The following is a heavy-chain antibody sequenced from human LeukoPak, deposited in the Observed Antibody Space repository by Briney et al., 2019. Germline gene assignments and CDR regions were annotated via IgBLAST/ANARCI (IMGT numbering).Heavy chain of an antibody. CDR2: IYYSGST. V-gene: IGHV4-59*08. Sequence: SETLSLTCTVSGGSISSYYWSWIRQPPGKGLEWIGYIYYSGSTNYNPSLKSRVTISVDTSKNQFSLKLSSVTAADTAVYYCARTAAGTNYYYYYMDVWGKGTTVTISS. D-gene: IGHD6-13*01. J-gene: IGHJ6*03. CDR3: ARTAAGTNYYYYYMDV. CDR1: GGSISSYY.